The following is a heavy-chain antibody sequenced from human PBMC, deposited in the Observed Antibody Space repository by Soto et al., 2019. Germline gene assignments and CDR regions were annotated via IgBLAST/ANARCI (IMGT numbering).Heavy chain of an antibody. V-gene: IGHV3-30-3*01. J-gene: IGHJ4*02. CDR1: GFTFSSYA. CDR3: ARSSGSYYYFDY. Sequence: GGSLRLSCAASGFTFSSYAMHWVRQAPGKGLEWVAVISYDGSNKYYADSVKGRFTISRDNSKNTLYLQMNSLRAEDTAVYYCARSSGSYYYFDYWGQGTLVTVSS. CDR2: ISYDGSNK. D-gene: IGHD1-26*01.